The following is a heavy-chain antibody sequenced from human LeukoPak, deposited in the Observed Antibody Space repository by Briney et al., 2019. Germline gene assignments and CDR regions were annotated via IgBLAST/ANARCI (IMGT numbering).Heavy chain of an antibody. CDR1: GFTFSMYW. Sequence: GGSLRLSCEASGFTFSMYWMHWVRQAPGKGLVWVSRIKSDGKTNYADSVKGRFTISRDNAKMTVSLQMNSLTADDTCVYYCARAPSEVGGYYPEYFRHWGQGTLVTVSS. V-gene: IGHV3-74*01. J-gene: IGHJ1*01. CDR2: IKSDGKT. CDR3: ARAPSEVGGYYPEYFRH. D-gene: IGHD3-3*01.